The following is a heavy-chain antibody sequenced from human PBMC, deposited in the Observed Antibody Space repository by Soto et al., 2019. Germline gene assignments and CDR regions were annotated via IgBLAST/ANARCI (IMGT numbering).Heavy chain of an antibody. Sequence: QVQLVESGGGVVQPGRSLRLSRAASGFPCSSYGMHWVRQAPGTGLDWVALISYDGTNQYYADSVKGRFTVSRDNSKNTLYLHMSRLRAEDTAVYYCAGGQYYFDYCGQGTLVSVSS. J-gene: IGHJ4*02. CDR2: ISYDGTNQ. CDR3: AGGQYYFDY. V-gene: IGHV3-30*03. D-gene: IGHD2-15*01. CDR1: GFPCSSYG.